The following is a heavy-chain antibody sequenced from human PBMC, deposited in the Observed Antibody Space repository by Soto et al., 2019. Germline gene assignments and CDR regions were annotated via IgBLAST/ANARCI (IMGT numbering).Heavy chain of an antibody. D-gene: IGHD4-17*01. CDR3: ARDRGSTAEVGYGMDV. CDR2: ISYDGSNK. V-gene: IGHV3-30-3*01. J-gene: IGHJ6*02. Sequence: GGSLRLSCAASGFTFSSYAMHWVRQAPGKGLEWVAVISYDGSNKYYADSVKGRFTISRDNSKNTLYLQMNSLRAEDTAVYYCARDRGSTAEVGYGMDVWGQGTTVTVSS. CDR1: GFTFSSYA.